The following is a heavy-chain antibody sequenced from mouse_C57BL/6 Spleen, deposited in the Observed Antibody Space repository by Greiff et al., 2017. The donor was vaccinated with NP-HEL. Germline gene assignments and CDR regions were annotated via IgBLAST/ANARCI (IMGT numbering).Heavy chain of an antibody. CDR1: GFTIKDYY. J-gene: IGHJ4*01. V-gene: IGHV14-2*01. CDR3: APIYYYGSSGGDD. D-gene: IGHD1-1*01. Sequence: VQLQQSGAELVKPGASVKLSCTASGFTIKDYYMHWVKQRTEQGLEWIGRIDPEDGDTNYAPKFQGKATITADTSSNTAYLQLSSLTSEDTAVYYCAPIYYYGSSGGDDWGQGTSVTVSS. CDR2: IDPEDGDT.